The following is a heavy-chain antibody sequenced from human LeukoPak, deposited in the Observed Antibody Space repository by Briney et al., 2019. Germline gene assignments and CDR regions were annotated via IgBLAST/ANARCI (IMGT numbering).Heavy chain of an antibody. V-gene: IGHV3-74*01. CDR2: IDTDGSIT. CDR1: GFXFSNYW. Sequence: PGGSLRLSCTASGFXFSNYWIHWVRQAPGRGLVWVSRIDTDGSITTYADSVKGRFTISRDNAKNTLYLQMNSLRAEDTAVYYCASDSVDTALGIDYWGQGTLVTVSS. CDR3: ASDSVDTALGIDY. D-gene: IGHD5-18*01. J-gene: IGHJ4*02.